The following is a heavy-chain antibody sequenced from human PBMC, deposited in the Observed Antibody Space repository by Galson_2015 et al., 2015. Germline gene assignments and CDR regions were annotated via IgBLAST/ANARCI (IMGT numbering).Heavy chain of an antibody. D-gene: IGHD1-1*01. J-gene: IGHJ4*02. CDR2: ISSSGSTI. CDR3: ARARSQLYYFDY. Sequence: LRLSCAASGFTFSDYYMSWIRQAPGKGLEWVSYISSSGSTIYYADSVKGRFTISRDNAKNSLYLQMNSLRAEDTAVYYCARARSQLYYFDYWGQGTLVTVSS. CDR1: GFTFSDYY. V-gene: IGHV3-11*01.